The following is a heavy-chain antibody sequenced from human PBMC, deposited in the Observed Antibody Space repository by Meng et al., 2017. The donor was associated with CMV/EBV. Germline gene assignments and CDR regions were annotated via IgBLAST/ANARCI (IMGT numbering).Heavy chain of an antibody. CDR2: ISAYNGNT. J-gene: IGHJ4*02. Sequence: FTSYGISCVRQAPGQGLEWMGWISAYNGNTNYAQKLQGRVTMTTDTSTSTAYLGLRSLRSDDTAVYYCARRITISLRSSRGPYYFDYWGQGTLVTVSS. CDR3: ARRITISLRSSRGPYYFDY. D-gene: IGHD3-3*01. CDR1: FTSYG. V-gene: IGHV1-18*01.